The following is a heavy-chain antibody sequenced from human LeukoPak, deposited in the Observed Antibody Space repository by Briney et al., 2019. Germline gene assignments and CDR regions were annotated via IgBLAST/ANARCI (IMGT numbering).Heavy chain of an antibody. CDR2: IKQDGSEK. D-gene: IGHD5-24*01. J-gene: IGHJ4*02. Sequence: PGGSLRLSCVSSGFIFSSYWMTWVRQAPGKGLEWVANIKQDGSEKYYVDSVKGRFTTSRDNVKNSLYLQMNSLRAEDTAVYYCARGGQRWDYWGQGTLVTVSS. CDR3: ARGGQRWDY. V-gene: IGHV3-7*01. CDR1: GFIFSSYW.